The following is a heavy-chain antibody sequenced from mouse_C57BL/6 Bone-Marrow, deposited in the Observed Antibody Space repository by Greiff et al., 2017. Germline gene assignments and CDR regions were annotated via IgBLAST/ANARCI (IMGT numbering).Heavy chain of an antibody. J-gene: IGHJ4*01. CDR3: ARITTVVVPMDY. CDR2: ISSGGSYT. Sequence: EVMLVESGGDLVKPGGSLKLSCAASGFTFSSYGMSWVRQTPDQRLEWVATISSGGSYTYYPDSVQGRFTISRDNAKNTLYLQMSSLKSEDTAMYYCARITTVVVPMDYWGQGTSVTVSS. CDR1: GFTFSSYG. D-gene: IGHD1-1*01. V-gene: IGHV5-6*01.